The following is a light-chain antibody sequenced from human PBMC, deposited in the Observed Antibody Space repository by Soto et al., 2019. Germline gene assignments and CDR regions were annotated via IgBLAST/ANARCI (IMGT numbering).Light chain of an antibody. CDR2: EAS. CDR1: QSVSNY. V-gene: IGKV3-11*01. CDR3: QQRNRWRRT. J-gene: IGKJ2*01. Sequence: EIVLTQSPATLSLSPGERATLSCRASQSVSNYLAWYHQKPGQAPRLLMYEASKRATGIPARFSGSGSGTDFTLTISSLEPEDFAVYYRQQRNRWRRTFGQGTKLEIK.